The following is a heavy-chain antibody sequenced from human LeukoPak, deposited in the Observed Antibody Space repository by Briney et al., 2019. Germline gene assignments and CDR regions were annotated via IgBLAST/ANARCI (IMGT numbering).Heavy chain of an antibody. J-gene: IGHJ4*02. Sequence: GGSLRLSCAASGFTFSTYAMSWVRQAPGKGLQWVSHITGSGGSTYYADSVKGRFTISRDNPKNTLYLQLNSLRAEDTAIYYCAKGATSGWNPYDYWGQGTLVTVSS. CDR3: AKGATSGWNPYDY. CDR2: ITGSGGST. V-gene: IGHV3-23*01. CDR1: GFTFSTYA. D-gene: IGHD6-19*01.